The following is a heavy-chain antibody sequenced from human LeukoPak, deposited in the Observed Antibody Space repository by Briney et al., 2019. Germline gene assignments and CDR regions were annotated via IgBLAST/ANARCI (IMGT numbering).Heavy chain of an antibody. D-gene: IGHD1-26*01. J-gene: IGHJ5*02. CDR1: GFTFSSYA. Sequence: GGSLRLSCAASGFTFSSYAMSWVRQAPGKGLEWVSSISSSSSYIYYADSVKGRFTISRDNAKNSLYLQMNSLRAEDTAVYYCARVRIVGATLNWFDPWGQGTPVTVSS. CDR2: ISSSSSYI. CDR3: ARVRIVGATLNWFDP. V-gene: IGHV3-21*01.